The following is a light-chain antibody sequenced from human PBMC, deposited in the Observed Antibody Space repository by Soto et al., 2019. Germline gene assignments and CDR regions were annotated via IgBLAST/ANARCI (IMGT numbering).Light chain of an antibody. Sequence: QSALTQPASVSGSTGQSIPISCNGTSSAVGRYNYVSWCQQQPGQAPKLMLYDVTNRPSGAADRCSGSKSGHTAALTIAGVRAEDEADNYCAACTTSNTQVVGTRTQLTFL. CDR3: AACTTSNTQV. CDR2: DVT. J-gene: IGLJ1*01. CDR1: SSAVGRYNY. V-gene: IGLV2-14*01.